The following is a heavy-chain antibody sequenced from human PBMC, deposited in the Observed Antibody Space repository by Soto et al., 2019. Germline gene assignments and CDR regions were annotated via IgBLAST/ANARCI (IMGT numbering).Heavy chain of an antibody. D-gene: IGHD3-22*01. CDR2: IYYSGST. Sequence: QLQLQESGPGPVKPSETLSLTCTVSGGSISSSSYYWGWIRQPPGKGLEWIGSIYYSGSTYYNPSLKSRVTISVDTSKNQFSLKLSSVTAADTAVYYCASRDDSSGTGDYWGQGTLVTVSS. CDR3: ASRDDSSGTGDY. V-gene: IGHV4-39*01. J-gene: IGHJ4*02. CDR1: GGSISSSSYY.